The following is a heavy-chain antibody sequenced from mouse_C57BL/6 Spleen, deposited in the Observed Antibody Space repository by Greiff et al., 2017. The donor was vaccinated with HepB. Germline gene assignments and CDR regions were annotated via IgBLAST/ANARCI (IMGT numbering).Heavy chain of an antibody. CDR2: IYPSDSET. J-gene: IGHJ1*03. D-gene: IGHD2-2*01. V-gene: IGHV1-61*01. CDR3: ARYGYDVRYFDV. Sequence: VQLQQPGAELVRPGSSVKLSCKASGYTFTSYWMDWVKQRPGQGLEWIGNIYPSDSETHYNQKFKDKATLTVDKSSSTAYTQLSSLTSEDSAVYYCARYGYDVRYFDVWGTGTTVTVSS. CDR1: GYTFTSYW.